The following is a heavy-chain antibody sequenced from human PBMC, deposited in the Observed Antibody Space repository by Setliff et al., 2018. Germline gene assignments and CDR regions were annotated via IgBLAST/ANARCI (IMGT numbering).Heavy chain of an antibody. V-gene: IGHV1-69*06. CDR3: APSHQYSSSPFDY. CDR1: GGTFSSYA. Sequence: ASVKVSCKASGGTFSSYAISWVRQAPGQGLERMGGIIPIFGTANYAQVRDRVTITADKSTSTAYMELSSLRSEDTAVYYCAPSHQYSSSPFDYWGQGTLVTVSS. CDR2: IIPIFGTA. J-gene: IGHJ4*02. D-gene: IGHD6-6*01.